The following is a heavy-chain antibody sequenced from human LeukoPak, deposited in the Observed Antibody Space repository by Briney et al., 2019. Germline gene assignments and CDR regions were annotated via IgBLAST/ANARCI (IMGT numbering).Heavy chain of an antibody. J-gene: IGHJ4*02. CDR3: ARGEEVGATPFDY. CDR1: GGSISSGGYS. V-gene: IGHV4-30-2*01. D-gene: IGHD1-26*01. CDR2: IYHSGST. Sequence: SETLSLTCAVSGGSISSGGYSWSWIRQPPGKGLEWIGYIYHSGSTYYNPSLKSRVTISVDRSKNQFSLKLSSVTAADTAVYYCARGEEVGATPFDYCDQGALVTVSS.